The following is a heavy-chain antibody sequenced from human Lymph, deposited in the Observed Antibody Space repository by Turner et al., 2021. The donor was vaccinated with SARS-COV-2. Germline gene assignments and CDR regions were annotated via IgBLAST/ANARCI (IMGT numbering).Heavy chain of an antibody. J-gene: IGHJ6*02. CDR1: GFTVSSNY. Sequence: EVQLVESGGGLVQPGGSLRLSCAASGFTVSSNYMTWVRQAPGKGLEWVSVIYSGGSTYYADSVKGRFTISRDNSKHTLYLQMNSLRAEDTAVYYCARDEGHYGMDVWGQGTTVTVSS. CDR3: ARDEGHYGMDV. V-gene: IGHV3-53*04. CDR2: IYSGGST.